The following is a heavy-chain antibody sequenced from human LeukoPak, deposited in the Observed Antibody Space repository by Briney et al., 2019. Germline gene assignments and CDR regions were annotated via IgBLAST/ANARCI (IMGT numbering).Heavy chain of an antibody. J-gene: IGHJ4*02. CDR2: ISWNSGSL. V-gene: IGHV3-9*01. D-gene: IGHD4-17*01. Sequence: PGGSLRLSCAASGFTFDDYAMHWVRQAPGKGLEWVSGISWNSGSLGCADSVKGRFTISRDNAKNSLNLQMNSLRVEDTAFYFCAKAPYLDYGDTTHFDYWGQGTLVTVSS. CDR1: GFTFDDYA. CDR3: AKAPYLDYGDTTHFDY.